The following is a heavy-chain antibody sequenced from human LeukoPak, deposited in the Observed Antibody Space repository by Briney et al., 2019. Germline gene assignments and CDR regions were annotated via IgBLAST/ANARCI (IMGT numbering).Heavy chain of an antibody. J-gene: IGHJ4*02. CDR3: ARGLIPPYNDY. CDR2: MNPNSGNT. V-gene: IGHV1-8*01. Sequence: GASVKASCKASGYTFTSYEINGVRQATGQGLEWMGWMNPNSGNTGYAQKFQGRVTMTRNTSISTAYMGLSSLRSEDTAVYYCARGLIPPYNDYWGQGTLVTVSS. D-gene: IGHD3-10*01. CDR1: GYTFTSYE.